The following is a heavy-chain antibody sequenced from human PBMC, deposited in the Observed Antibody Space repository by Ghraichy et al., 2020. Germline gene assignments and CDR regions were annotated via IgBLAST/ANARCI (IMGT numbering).Heavy chain of an antibody. CDR3: ARAYRYVGGRYSTWDS. Sequence: SETLSLTCAVYGGSFSGYYWSWIRQPPGKGLEWIGEINHGGTTNYNPSLKSRVTMSLDTSENQFSLKLTSVTAADTALYFCARAYRYVGGRYSTWDSWGPGTLLTVSS. J-gene: IGHJ5*02. V-gene: IGHV4-34*01. D-gene: IGHD3-22*01. CDR1: GGSFSGYY. CDR2: INHGGTT.